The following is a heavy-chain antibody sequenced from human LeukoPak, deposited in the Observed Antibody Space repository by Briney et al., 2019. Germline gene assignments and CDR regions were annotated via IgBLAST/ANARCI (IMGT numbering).Heavy chain of an antibody. D-gene: IGHD3-10*01. CDR2: VRGNGDST. CDR3: AKGFFGSGSFPHNFDY. J-gene: IGHJ4*02. CDR1: GFTLSSYA. Sequence: GSLRLSCAASGFTLSSYAMHWVRQAPGKGLEWVAVVRGNGDSTHYADSVKGRFTISRDNSKTTLYLQMNSLRDEDTAVYYCAKGFFGSGSFPHNFDYWGQGTLVTVSS. V-gene: IGHV3-23*01.